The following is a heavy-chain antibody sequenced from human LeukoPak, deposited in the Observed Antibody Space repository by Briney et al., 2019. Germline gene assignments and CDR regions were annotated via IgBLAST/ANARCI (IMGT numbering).Heavy chain of an antibody. D-gene: IGHD6-19*01. V-gene: IGHV3-23*01. J-gene: IGHJ4*02. Sequence: PGGSLRLSCAVSGFTFNNYMTWGRGAPGKGGEWVSSITGSGDYTYYADSVKGRFTISRDNSKNTLYLQMNSLRAEDTAIYYCAKDLPGSGWYSWGQGTLVTVSS. CDR1: GFTFNNY. CDR3: AKDLPGSGWYS. CDR2: ITGSGDYT.